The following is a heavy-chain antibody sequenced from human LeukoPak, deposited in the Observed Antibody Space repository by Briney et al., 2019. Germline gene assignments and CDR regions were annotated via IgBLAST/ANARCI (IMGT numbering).Heavy chain of an antibody. Sequence: PGGSLRLSCTTSGLTFSDDWMNWVRQAPGKGPEWVANINQDASGASYVDSVQGRFTISRDNAKESVYLQMNSLRADDTAIYYCARGLRWPDFWGQGTLVTVSS. V-gene: IGHV3-7*03. CDR3: ARGLRWPDF. CDR2: INQDASGA. J-gene: IGHJ4*02. CDR1: GLTFSDDW. D-gene: IGHD4-23*01.